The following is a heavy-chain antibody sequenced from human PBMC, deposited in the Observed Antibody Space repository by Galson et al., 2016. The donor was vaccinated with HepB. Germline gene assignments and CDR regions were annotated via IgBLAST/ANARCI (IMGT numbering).Heavy chain of an antibody. V-gene: IGHV3-9*01. Sequence: SLRLSCAASGFTFDDYAMHWVRQVPGKGLEWVSGISWNSDTIGYADSVKGRFNISRDNAKNSLFLQMNSLRPEDTAFYYCVKAYSGFDSLADDWGQGTLVTVAS. D-gene: IGHD5-12*01. J-gene: IGHJ4*02. CDR2: ISWNSDTI. CDR3: VKAYSGFDSLADD. CDR1: GFTFDDYA.